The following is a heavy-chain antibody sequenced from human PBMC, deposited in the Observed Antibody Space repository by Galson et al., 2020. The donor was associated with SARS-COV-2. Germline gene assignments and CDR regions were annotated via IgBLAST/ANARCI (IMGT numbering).Heavy chain of an antibody. CDR3: VRVSGSFTAYYYFDS. Sequence: GESLKISCKGSGYNFPTYWIGWVRQMPGKGLEWMGLIYPFDSDTRYSPSFQDRITISADKSITTAYLQWRSLEASDTAMYYCVRVSGSFTAYYYFDSWGQGTLVTVSS. J-gene: IGHJ4*02. CDR1: GYNFPTYW. D-gene: IGHD1-26*01. CDR2: IYPFDSDT. V-gene: IGHV5-51*01.